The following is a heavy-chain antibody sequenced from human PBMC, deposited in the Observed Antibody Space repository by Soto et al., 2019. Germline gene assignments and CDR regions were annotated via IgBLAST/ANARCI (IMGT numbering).Heavy chain of an antibody. CDR3: ERHLNKAMVG. CDR1: GYSFTSYW. CDR2: IDPSDSYT. Sequence: PGESLKISCKGSGYSFTSYWISWVRQMPGKGLEWMGRIDPSDSYTNYSPSFQGHVTISADKSIRTAYLQWSSLKASETAMYYCERHLNKAMVGWGQGNLVTVTS. D-gene: IGHD5-18*01. J-gene: IGHJ4*02. V-gene: IGHV5-10-1*01.